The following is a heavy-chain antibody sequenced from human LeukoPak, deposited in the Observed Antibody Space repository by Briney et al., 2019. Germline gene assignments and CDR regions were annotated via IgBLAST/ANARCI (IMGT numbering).Heavy chain of an antibody. CDR1: GFTFSNYG. CDR3: AELGITMIGGV. CDR2: LSSSGGST. V-gene: IGHV3-23*01. Sequence: GGSLRLSCAASGFTFSNYGMNWVRQAPGKGLEWVSALSSSGGSTYYADSVKGRFTISRDNAKNSLYLQMNSLRAEDTAVYYCAELGITMIGGVWGKGTTVTISS. J-gene: IGHJ6*04. D-gene: IGHD3-10*02.